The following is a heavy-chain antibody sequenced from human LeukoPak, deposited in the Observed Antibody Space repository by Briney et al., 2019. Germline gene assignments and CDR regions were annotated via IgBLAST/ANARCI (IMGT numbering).Heavy chain of an antibody. CDR2: INHSGST. V-gene: IGHV4-34*01. Sequence: SETLSLTCAVYGGSFSGYYWSWIRQPPGKGLEWIGEINHSGSTNHNPSLKSRVTISVDTSKNQFSLKLSSVTAADTAVYYCARLAPYYDILTGYYSSFDYWGQGTLVTVSS. D-gene: IGHD3-9*01. CDR3: ARLAPYYDILTGYYSSFDY. J-gene: IGHJ4*02. CDR1: GGSFSGYY.